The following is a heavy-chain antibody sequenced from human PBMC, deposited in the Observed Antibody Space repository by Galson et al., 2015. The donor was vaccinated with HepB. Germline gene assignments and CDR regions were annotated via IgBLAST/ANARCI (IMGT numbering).Heavy chain of an antibody. CDR3: ARGVAVAAWYYFDY. CDR1: GYTFTSYY. Sequence: SVKVSCKASGYTFTSYYMHWVRQAPGQGLEWMGWISAYNGNTNYAQKLRGRVSMTTDTSTSTAYMELRSLRSDDTAVYYCARGVAVAAWYYFDYWGQGTLVTVSS. D-gene: IGHD6-19*01. J-gene: IGHJ4*02. V-gene: IGHV1-18*04. CDR2: ISAYNGNT.